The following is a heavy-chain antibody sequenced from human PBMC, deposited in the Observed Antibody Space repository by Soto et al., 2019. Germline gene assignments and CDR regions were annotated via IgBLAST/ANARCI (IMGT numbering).Heavy chain of an antibody. J-gene: IGHJ6*02. CDR2: IIRDGSST. D-gene: IGHD6-13*01. CDR3: GRGGSGIYGMDI. V-gene: IGHV3-74*01. CDR1: GFTFSSYW. Sequence: EVQLVESGGGLVQPGGSLRLSCAASGFTFSSYWMHWVRQAPGKGLVWISRIIRDGSSTNYADSVKGGFTISRDNPKNTLYLEINSLRADDTAVYFCGRGGSGIYGMDIWGQGTTVTVSS.